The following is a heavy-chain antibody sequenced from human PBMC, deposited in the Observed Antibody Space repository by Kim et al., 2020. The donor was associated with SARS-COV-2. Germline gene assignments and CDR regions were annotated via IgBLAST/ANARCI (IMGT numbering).Heavy chain of an antibody. V-gene: IGHV3-30*07. J-gene: IGHJ4*02. CDR3: ARDYGFGDCSVGSCYSRDY. D-gene: IGHD2-15*01. Sequence: KVRITISRDNLKNTMYLQMNSLRAKDTAVYYCARDYGFGDCSVGSCYSRDYWGQGTLVTVSS.